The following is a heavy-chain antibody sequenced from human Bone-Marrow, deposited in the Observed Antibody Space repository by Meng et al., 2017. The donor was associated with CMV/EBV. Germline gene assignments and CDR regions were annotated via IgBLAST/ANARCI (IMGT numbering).Heavy chain of an antibody. J-gene: IGHJ6*02. CDR3: ARDQIHSGRTGGMDV. D-gene: IGHD1-26*01. Sequence: SVKVSCKASGYTFTYRYLHWVRQAPGQALEWMGWITPFNGNTNYAQKFQGRVTITTDESTSTAYMELSSLRSEDTAVYYCARDQIHSGRTGGMDVWGQGTTVTVSS. CDR1: GYTFTYRY. V-gene: IGHV1-45*02. CDR2: ITPFNGNT.